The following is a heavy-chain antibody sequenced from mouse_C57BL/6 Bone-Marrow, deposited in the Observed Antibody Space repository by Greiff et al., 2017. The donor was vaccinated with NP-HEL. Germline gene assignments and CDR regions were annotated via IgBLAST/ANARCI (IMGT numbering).Heavy chain of an antibody. CDR1: GFTFSDAW. CDR3: TRLHTTLVEGWYFDV. J-gene: IGHJ1*03. CDR2: IRNKANNHAT. Sequence: DVKLQESGGGLVQPGGSMKLSCAASGFTFSDAWMDWVRQSPEKGLEWVAEIRNKANNHATYYAESVKGRFTISRDDSKSSVYLQMNSLRAEDTGIYYCTRLHTTLVEGWYFDVWGTGTTVTVSS. V-gene: IGHV6-6*01. D-gene: IGHD2-10*02.